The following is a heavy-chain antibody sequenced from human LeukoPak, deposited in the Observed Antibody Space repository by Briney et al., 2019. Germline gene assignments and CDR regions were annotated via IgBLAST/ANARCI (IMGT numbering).Heavy chain of an antibody. CDR2: ISWDGGST. CDR1: GSTFDDYT. Sequence: GGSLRLSCAASGSTFDDYTMHWVRQAPGKGLEWVSLISWDGGSTYYADSVKGRFTISRDNSKNSLYLQMNSLRTEDTALYYCAKGPRYYYYMDVWGKGTTVTISS. V-gene: IGHV3-43*01. CDR3: AKGPRYYYYMDV. J-gene: IGHJ6*03.